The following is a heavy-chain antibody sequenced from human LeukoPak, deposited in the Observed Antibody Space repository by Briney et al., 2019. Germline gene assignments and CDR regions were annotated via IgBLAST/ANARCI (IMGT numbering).Heavy chain of an antibody. CDR2: IKYDGSDK. D-gene: IGHD6-19*01. Sequence: GGSLRLSCAASGSTFSSYWMSWVRQAPGKGLEWVATIKYDGSDKYYVDSVKGRFTISRDNAKNSLYLQMNSLSGEDTAVYFCARPSFSSGSYFDHWGQGTLVTVSS. V-gene: IGHV3-7*01. J-gene: IGHJ4*02. CDR3: ARPSFSSGSYFDH. CDR1: GSTFSSYW.